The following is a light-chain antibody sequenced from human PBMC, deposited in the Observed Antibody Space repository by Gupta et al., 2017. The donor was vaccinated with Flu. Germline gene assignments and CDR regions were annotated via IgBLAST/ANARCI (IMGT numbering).Light chain of an antibody. V-gene: IGKV1-5*03. CDR3: QHYGT. Sequence: MTQSPSTLSASVGDRVTITCRASQSISSWLAWYQQKPGKAPKLLIYKASSLESGVPSRFSGSGSGTEFTLTISSLQPDDFATYDCQHYGTFGQGTKVEIK. CDR1: QSISSW. CDR2: KAS. J-gene: IGKJ1*01.